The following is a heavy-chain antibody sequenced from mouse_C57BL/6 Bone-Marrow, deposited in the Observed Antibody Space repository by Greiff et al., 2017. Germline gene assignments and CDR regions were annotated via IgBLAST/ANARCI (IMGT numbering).Heavy chain of an antibody. J-gene: IGHJ4*01. Sequence: EVQRVESGGGLVQPGGSLSLSCAASGFTFTDYYMSWVRQPPGKALEWLGFIRNKANGYTTEYSASVKGRFTISRDNSQSILYLQMNALRAEDSATYYCARSITTVVARHYAMDYWGQGTSVTVSS. CDR2: IRNKANGYTT. CDR3: ARSITTVVARHYAMDY. CDR1: GFTFTDYY. D-gene: IGHD1-1*01. V-gene: IGHV7-3*01.